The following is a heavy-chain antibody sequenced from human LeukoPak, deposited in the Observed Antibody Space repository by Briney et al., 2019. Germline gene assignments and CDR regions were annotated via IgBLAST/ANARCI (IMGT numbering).Heavy chain of an antibody. D-gene: IGHD3-9*01. J-gene: IGHJ5*02. V-gene: IGHV1-8*03. CDR2: MNPNSGNT. CDR1: GYTFTSYG. Sequence: ASVKVSCKASGYTFTSYGISWVRQAPGQGLEWMGWMNPNSGNTGYAQKFQGRVTITRNTSISTAYMELSSLRSEDTAVYYCARGRGGRYFDWQNWFDPWGQGTLVTVSS. CDR3: ARGRGGRYFDWQNWFDP.